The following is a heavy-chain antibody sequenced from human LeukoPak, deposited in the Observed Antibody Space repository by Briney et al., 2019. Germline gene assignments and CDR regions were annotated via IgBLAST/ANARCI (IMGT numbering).Heavy chain of an antibody. V-gene: IGHV1-18*04. CDR3: ARESKGPFIAGSYYSFYYPDA. CDR2: INTDIVNT. Sequence: ASLKVSCKASRYTFCKSDITRVRQAPGHRLGWLGRINTDIVNTSLTQKFPGRDTMTIDASTTTDYTELGSLRFDDAATYCCARESKGPFIAGSYYSFYYPDAWGAGTTVTVSS. D-gene: IGHD6-13*01. J-gene: IGHJ6*03. CDR1: RYTFCKSD.